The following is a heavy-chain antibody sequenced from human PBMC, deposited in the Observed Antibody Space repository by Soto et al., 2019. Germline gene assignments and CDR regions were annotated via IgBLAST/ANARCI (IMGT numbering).Heavy chain of an antibody. V-gene: IGHV4-39*01. CDR1: GGSISGSSYY. J-gene: IGHJ2*01. Sequence: TLSLTCTVSGGSISGSSYYWGWIRQPPGKGLEWIGIIYYSGSTSYNPSLKSRVTISVDTSKSQFSLKLSSVTAADTAVYYCARLVTTAYWYFDLWGRGTLVTVSS. CDR2: IYYSGST. CDR3: ARLVTTAYWYFDL. D-gene: IGHD4-17*01.